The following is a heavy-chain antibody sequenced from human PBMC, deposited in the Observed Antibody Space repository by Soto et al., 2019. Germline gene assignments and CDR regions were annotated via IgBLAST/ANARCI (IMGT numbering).Heavy chain of an antibody. J-gene: IGHJ6*02. CDR2: IIPILGIA. Sequence: ASVKVSCKASGYTFTRYYMHWVRQAPGQWLEWMGRIIPILGIANYAQKFQGRVTITADKSTSTAYMELSSLRSEATAVYYGAPYILDFGGQGTTVTVSS. CDR3: APYILDF. CDR1: GYTFTRYY. D-gene: IGHD3-9*01. V-gene: IGHV1-69*02.